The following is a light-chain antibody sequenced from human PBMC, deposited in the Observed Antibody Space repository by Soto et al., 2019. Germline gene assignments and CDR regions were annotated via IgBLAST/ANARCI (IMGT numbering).Light chain of an antibody. CDR2: AAS. V-gene: IGKV1-39*01. J-gene: IGKJ4*01. CDR3: QQSYKILT. Sequence: DIQLTQSPPSLSAFVGDRVTITCRASDNIGSNLNWYQHQTGTAPKLLIYAASSLQGGVPSRFSCSGYGTQFTLTTSGLQTEDFASYYCQQSYKILTFGGGTWVDI. CDR1: DNIGSN.